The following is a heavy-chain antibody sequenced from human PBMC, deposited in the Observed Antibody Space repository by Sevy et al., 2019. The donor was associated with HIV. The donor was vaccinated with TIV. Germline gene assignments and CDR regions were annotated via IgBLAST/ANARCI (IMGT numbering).Heavy chain of an antibody. D-gene: IGHD6-13*01. CDR3: ARVKAAAAGYYYYGMDV. CDR1: GFTFSSYW. J-gene: IGHJ6*02. CDR2: IKQDGSEK. V-gene: IGHV3-7*01. Sequence: GGSLRLSCAASGFTFSSYWMSWVRQAPGKGLEWVANIKQDGSEKYYVDSVKGRFTISRDNAKNSLYLQMNSLGAEDTAVYYCARVKAAAAGYYYYGMDVWGQGTTVTVSS.